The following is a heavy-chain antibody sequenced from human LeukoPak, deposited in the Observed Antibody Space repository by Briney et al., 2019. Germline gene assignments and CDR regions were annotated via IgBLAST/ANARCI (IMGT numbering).Heavy chain of an antibody. J-gene: IGHJ4*02. Sequence: ASVTVSFKASGYTFTVYYMHWVRQAPGQGLEWMGWINPNSGGTNYAQQFQGRVTMTRDTSISTAYMELTRLRSDDTAVYYCAIVGAIIADFDYWGQGTLVTVSS. CDR2: INPNSGGT. V-gene: IGHV1-2*02. CDR1: GYTFTVYY. CDR3: AIVGAIIADFDY. D-gene: IGHD3-10*01.